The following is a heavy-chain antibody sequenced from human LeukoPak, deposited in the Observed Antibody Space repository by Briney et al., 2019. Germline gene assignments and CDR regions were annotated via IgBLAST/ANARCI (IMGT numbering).Heavy chain of an antibody. V-gene: IGHV3-21*01. CDR1: GFTFSSYS. J-gene: IGHJ4*02. D-gene: IGHD3-22*01. CDR2: ISSSSSYI. Sequence: PLGSLRLSCAASGFTFSSYSMSWVRQAPGKGLEWVSSISSSSSYIYYADSVKRRFTISRDNAKNSLYLQMNSLRAEDTAVYYCARAYYDSSGYCTGYWGQGSLLTVSS. CDR3: ARAYYDSSGYCTGY.